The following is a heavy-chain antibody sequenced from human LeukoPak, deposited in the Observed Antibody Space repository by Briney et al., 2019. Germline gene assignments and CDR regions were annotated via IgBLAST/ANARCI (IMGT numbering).Heavy chain of an antibody. V-gene: IGHV1-2*02. CDR1: GYTFTGYY. CDR2: INPNSGGT. CDR3: ARHDSSGYYQDY. Sequence: ASVKVSCKASGYTFTGYYMHWVRQAPGQGLEWMGWINPNSGGTNYAQKFQGRVTMIRDTSISTAYMELSRLRPDDTAVYYCARHDSSGYYQDYWGQGTLVTVSS. J-gene: IGHJ4*02. D-gene: IGHD3-22*01.